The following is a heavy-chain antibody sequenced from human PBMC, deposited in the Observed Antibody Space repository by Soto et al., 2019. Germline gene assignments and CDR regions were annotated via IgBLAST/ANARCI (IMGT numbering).Heavy chain of an antibody. D-gene: IGHD2-8*01. J-gene: IGHJ6*02. Sequence: ASVKVSCKASGYTFTRYGISWVRQAPGQGLEWMGWISGYNGDTNYAQKFQSRVTMTVDTSTTTAFMELTSLTSDDRAVYYCAKNGQPPYYYYGMDVWGQGTTDTVSS. CDR3: AKNGQPPYYYYGMDV. V-gene: IGHV1-18*01. CDR2: ISGYNGDT. CDR1: GYTFTRYG.